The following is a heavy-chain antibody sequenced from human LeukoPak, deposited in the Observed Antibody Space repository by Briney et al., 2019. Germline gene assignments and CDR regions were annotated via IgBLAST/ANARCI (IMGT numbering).Heavy chain of an antibody. CDR2: IYYSGST. V-gene: IGHV4-59*01. CDR3: ARDGGYSYGYPPHFDY. CDR1: GGSISSYY. J-gene: IGHJ4*02. D-gene: IGHD5-18*01. Sequence: KPSETLSLTCTVSGGSISSYYWSWIRQPPGKGLEWIGYIYYSGSTDYNPSLKRRVTISVDTSKNQFSLKLSSVTAADTAVYYCARDGGYSYGYPPHFDYWGQGTLVTVSS.